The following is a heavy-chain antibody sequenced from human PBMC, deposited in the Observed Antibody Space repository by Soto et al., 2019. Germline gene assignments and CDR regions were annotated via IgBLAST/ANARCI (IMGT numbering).Heavy chain of an antibody. D-gene: IGHD6-13*01. CDR1: GDSVSINTAA. CDR2: TYYRSNWRH. Sequence: QTLSLTFVISGDSVSINTAAWNWIRSSPSRGLEWLGRTYYRSNWRHDYAVSVKSRITVNPDTSKNTLYLQMNSLRAEDTAVYYCAKDGSQSDTSSWYYWGQGTLVTVSS. J-gene: IGHJ4*02. V-gene: IGHV6-1*01. CDR3: AKDGSQSDTSSWYY.